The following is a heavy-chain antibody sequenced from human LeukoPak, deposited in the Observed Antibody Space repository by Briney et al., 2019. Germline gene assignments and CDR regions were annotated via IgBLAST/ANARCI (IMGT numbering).Heavy chain of an antibody. V-gene: IGHV1-18*01. CDR2: ISAYNGKT. D-gene: IGHD3-3*01. J-gene: IGHJ4*02. CDR3: ARDRNFWSGYYGGRYFDY. CDR1: GYTFTSYG. Sequence: ASVKVSCKASGYTFTSYGISWVRQAPGQGVEWMGWISAYNGKTNYAQKLQGRVTMTTDTSTSTAYMELRSLRSDDTAVYYCARDRNFWSGYYGGRYFDYWGQGTLVTVSS.